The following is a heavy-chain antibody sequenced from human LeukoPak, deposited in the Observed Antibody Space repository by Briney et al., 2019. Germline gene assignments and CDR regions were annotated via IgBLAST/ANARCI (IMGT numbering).Heavy chain of an antibody. CDR1: GGSFSGYY. Sequence: PSETLSLTCAVYGGSFSGYYWSWIRQPPGKGLEWIGEINHSGSTNYNPSLKSRVTISVDTPKNQFSLKLSSVTAADTAVYYCARRGKLGYCSGGSCYRQATPFDYWGQGTLVTVSS. CDR2: INHSGST. D-gene: IGHD2-15*01. J-gene: IGHJ4*02. CDR3: ARRGKLGYCSGGSCYRQATPFDY. V-gene: IGHV4-34*01.